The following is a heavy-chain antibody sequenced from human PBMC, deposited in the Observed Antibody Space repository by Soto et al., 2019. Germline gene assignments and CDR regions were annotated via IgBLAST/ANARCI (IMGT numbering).Heavy chain of an antibody. CDR3: ARAHVDMASIFAFDI. D-gene: IGHD3-3*02. Sequence: GGSLRLSCAASGFTFSSYGMNWVRQAPGKGLEWVSDISGSGCSTDYADSVKGRFTISRDNSKNTLYLQMNSLRAEDTSLYYCARAHVDMASIFAFDIWGQGTMVTVSS. CDR2: ISGSGCST. CDR1: GFTFSSYG. J-gene: IGHJ3*02. V-gene: IGHV3-23*01.